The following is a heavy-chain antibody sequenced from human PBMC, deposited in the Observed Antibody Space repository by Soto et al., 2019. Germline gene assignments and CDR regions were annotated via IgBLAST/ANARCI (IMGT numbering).Heavy chain of an antibody. J-gene: IGHJ5*02. CDR1: GGTFSSYA. D-gene: IGHD3-22*01. CDR2: IIPIFGTA. V-gene: IGHV1-69*13. CDR3: ARDRLGGPSGYSVYWFDP. Sequence: SVKVSCKASGGTFSSYAISWVRQAPGQGLEWMGGIIPIFGTANYAQKFQGRVTITADESTSTAYMELSSLRSEDTAVYYCARDRLGGPSGYSVYWFDPWGQGTLVTVS.